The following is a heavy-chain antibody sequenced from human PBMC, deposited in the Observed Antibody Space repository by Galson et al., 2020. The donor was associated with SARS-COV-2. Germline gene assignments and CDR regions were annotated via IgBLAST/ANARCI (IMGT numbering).Heavy chain of an antibody. V-gene: IGHV4-59*13. J-gene: IGHJ3*02. CDR2: IYYSGST. CDR1: GGSISRYY. D-gene: IGHD2-15*01. Sequence: SETLSLPCPVSGGSISRYYWSCIRQPQGKGMEWIRYIYYSGSTNYNTTLKSRVTISVDTYKNQFSLKLSSVTAADTALYYCARVDCSGGSCYYYAFDIWGQGTMVTVSS. CDR3: ARVDCSGGSCYYYAFDI.